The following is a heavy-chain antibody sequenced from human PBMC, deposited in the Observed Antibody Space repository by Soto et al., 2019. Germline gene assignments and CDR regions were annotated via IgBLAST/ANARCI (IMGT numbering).Heavy chain of an antibody. CDR1: GGTFSSYA. J-gene: IGHJ4*02. V-gene: IGHV1-69*12. Sequence: QVQLVQSGAEVKKPGSSVKVSCKASGGTFSSYAISWVRQAPGQGLEWMGGIIPIFGTANYAQKFQGRVTITADESTSTAYMELSSLRSEDTAVYYCARGYRIAVAGTDPRLDYWGQGTLVTVSS. D-gene: IGHD6-19*01. CDR3: ARGYRIAVAGTDPRLDY. CDR2: IIPIFGTA.